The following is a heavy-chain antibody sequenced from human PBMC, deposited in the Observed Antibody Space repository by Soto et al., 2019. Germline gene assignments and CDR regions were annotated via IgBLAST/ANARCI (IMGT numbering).Heavy chain of an antibody. CDR2: IYPGDSDT. CDR1: GYSFTSYW. CDR3: AYLGGNSATMYGMDV. Sequence: GESLKISCKGSGYSFTSYWIGWVRQMPGKGLEWMGIIYPGDSDTRYSPSFQGQVTISADKSISTAYLQWSSLKASDTAMYYCAYLGGNSATMYGMDVWGQGTTVTVSS. D-gene: IGHD2-21*02. V-gene: IGHV5-51*01. J-gene: IGHJ6*02.